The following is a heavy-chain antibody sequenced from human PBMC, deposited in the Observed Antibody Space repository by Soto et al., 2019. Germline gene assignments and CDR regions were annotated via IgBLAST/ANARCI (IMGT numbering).Heavy chain of an antibody. CDR2: INPTTGST. CDR3: ARGVSITASACGPIY. J-gene: IGHJ4*02. CDR1: GYSFTNYF. Sequence: GASVKVSCKASGYSFTNYFIHWVRQAPGQGLEWMGVINPTTGSTGYARKFQGGATMTRDTSTSTVYMELSSLSSEDTAVYYCARGVSITASACGPIYWGPGILVTVSS. D-gene: IGHD3-10*01. V-gene: IGHV1-46*03.